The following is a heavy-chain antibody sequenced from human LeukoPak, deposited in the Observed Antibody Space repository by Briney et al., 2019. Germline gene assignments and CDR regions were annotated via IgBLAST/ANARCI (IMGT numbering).Heavy chain of an antibody. D-gene: IGHD3-22*01. CDR3: AQERCRRGFFDY. Sequence: PGGSLRLSCAASGFTFSTYGMQWVRQAPGKGLEWVAFIGSDGNEKYYAESVKGRFTISRDNSRSTLYLQMNSLRVEDTAVYYCAQERCRRGFFDYWGQGTLVFVSS. CDR2: IGSDGNEK. J-gene: IGHJ4*02. CDR1: GFTFSTYG. V-gene: IGHV3-30*02.